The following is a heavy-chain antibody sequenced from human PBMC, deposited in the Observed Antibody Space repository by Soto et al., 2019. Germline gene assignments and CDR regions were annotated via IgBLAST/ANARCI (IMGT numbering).Heavy chain of an antibody. CDR3: ARPLGGSGSFIDY. CDR2: INSDGSTT. J-gene: IGHJ4*02. D-gene: IGHD3-10*01. CDR1: GFIFSGYW. V-gene: IGHV3-74*01. Sequence: EVQRLESGGGLVQPGGSLRLSCAASGFIFSGYWRHWVRQAPGKGLVWVSRINSDGSTTSYADSVKGRFTISRDNAKNTMYLQMNSLRAEHTAVYYCARPLGGSGSFIDYWGQGTLVTVSS.